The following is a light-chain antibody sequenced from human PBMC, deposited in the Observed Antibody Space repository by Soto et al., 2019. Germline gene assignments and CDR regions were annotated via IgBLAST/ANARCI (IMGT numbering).Light chain of an antibody. CDR3: QQYENLPT. CDR1: QNINNY. CDR2: DAS. V-gene: IGKV1-33*01. Sequence: DIQMTQSPSYLSASVGARVTITCQASQNINNYLNWYQQKPGRAPELLIYDASKLEAGVPSRFRGSGSGTDFTFTISRLQPEDIATYYCQQYENLPTFGQGTRLE. J-gene: IGKJ5*01.